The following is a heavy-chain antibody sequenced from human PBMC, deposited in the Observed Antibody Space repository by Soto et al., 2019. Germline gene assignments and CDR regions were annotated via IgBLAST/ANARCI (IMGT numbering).Heavy chain of an antibody. CDR2: ISGFGSYT. D-gene: IGHD5-18*01. CDR3: AKHDSEYSHGFWGFLHS. CDR1: GFTFSSYA. Sequence: GGSLRLSCVASGFTFSSYAMSWVRQAPGKGLEWVSGISGFGSYTYYADSVKGRFTISRDNSKRMLYLQMNRLRADDAAEYYCAKHDSEYSHGFWGFLHSWGQGALVTVS. V-gene: IGHV3-23*01. J-gene: IGHJ4*02.